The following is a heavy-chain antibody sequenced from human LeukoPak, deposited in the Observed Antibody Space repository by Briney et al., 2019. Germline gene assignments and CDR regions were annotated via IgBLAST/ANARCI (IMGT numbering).Heavy chain of an antibody. V-gene: IGHV3-30*18. CDR2: ISYDGSNK. CDR1: GFKFSAYG. CDR3: SKDHKWELDYDYYGVDV. D-gene: IGHD1-26*01. J-gene: IGHJ6*02. Sequence: GGSLRLSCVGSGFKFSAYGMHWVRQAPGKGLEWVAVISYDGSNKYYADSVKGRFPISRDNSKNTLYLQMTSLRAEDTAVYSCSKDHKWELDYDYYGVDVWGQGTTVTVSS.